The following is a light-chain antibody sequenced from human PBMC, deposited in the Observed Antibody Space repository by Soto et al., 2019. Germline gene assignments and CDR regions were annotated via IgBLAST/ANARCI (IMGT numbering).Light chain of an antibody. CDR2: DGS. J-gene: IGKJ2*01. CDR1: QSIRSW. V-gene: IGKV1-5*01. Sequence: IQMTQFPSTLSASVGDRVTITCRASQSIRSWLAWYQQKPGKAPKLLIYDGSSLQSGVPSGFSGSGSGTEFTLTINSLQPDDFATYYCQQYSAYPYTFGQWTKVETK. CDR3: QQYSAYPYT.